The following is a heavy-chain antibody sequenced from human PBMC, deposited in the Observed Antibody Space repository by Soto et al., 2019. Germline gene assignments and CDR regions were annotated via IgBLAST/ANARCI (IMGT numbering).Heavy chain of an antibody. CDR1: GFTFSNYA. J-gene: IGHJ6*02. Sequence: EVQLLGSGGGLVQPGGSLRLSCAASGFTFSNYAMSWVRQAPGKGLEWVSGISGSGGSTYYADSEKGRFTISRDNSKNTLDLQMNSLRAEDTAVYYCAKAQGTVSYYRYGMDVWGQGTTVTVSS. CDR2: ISGSGGST. CDR3: AKAQGTVSYYRYGMDV. D-gene: IGHD2-21*02. V-gene: IGHV3-23*01.